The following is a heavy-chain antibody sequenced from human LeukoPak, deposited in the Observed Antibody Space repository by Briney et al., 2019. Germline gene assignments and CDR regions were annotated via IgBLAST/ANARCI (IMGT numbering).Heavy chain of an antibody. V-gene: IGHV4-59*01. CDR1: GGSISNYY. D-gene: IGHD5-24*01. CDR3: ARGAMATTPFFDY. Sequence: KPSETLSLTCPVSGGSISNYYYWTWIRQPPGKGLEWIGYVYYTGSTNFNPSLKSRVTMSLDTSRNQFSLKLTSLTAADTAVHYCARGAMATTPFFDYWGQGTLVTVSS. J-gene: IGHJ4*02. CDR2: VYYTGST.